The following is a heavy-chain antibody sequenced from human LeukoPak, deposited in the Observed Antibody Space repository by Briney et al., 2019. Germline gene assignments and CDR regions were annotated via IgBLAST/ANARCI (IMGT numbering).Heavy chain of an antibody. J-gene: IGHJ4*02. V-gene: IGHV3-7*01. CDR2: IKQDGSEK. CDR3: AREPPTNRDSSNYGN. D-gene: IGHD4-11*01. Sequence: GSLRLSCVASGFTFTTYWMTWVRQAPGKGLEWVASIKQDGSEKYYLDSVKGRFTISRDNTRNSLYLQMDSLRAEDTAVYYCAREPPTNRDSSNYGNWGQGTLVTVSS. CDR1: GFTFTTYW.